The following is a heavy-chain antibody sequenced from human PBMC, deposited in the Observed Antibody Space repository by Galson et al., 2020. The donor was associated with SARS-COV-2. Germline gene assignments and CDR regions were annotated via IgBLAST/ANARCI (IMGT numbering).Heavy chain of an antibody. D-gene: IGHD3-22*01. CDR3: ARGDSGYYSEYYFDY. V-gene: IGHV4-30-2*04. Sequence: RVTISVDTSKNQFSLKLSSVTAADTAVYYCARGDSGYYSEYYFDYWGQGTLVTVSS. J-gene: IGHJ4*02.